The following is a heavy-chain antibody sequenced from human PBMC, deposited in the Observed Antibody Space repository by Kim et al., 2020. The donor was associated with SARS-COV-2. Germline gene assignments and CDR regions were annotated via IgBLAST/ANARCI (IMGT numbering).Heavy chain of an antibody. V-gene: IGHV6-1*01. Sequence: EYEGSVNSRMTINADTSKNQFSLQLNSVSPEDTAVYYCARDTPGQKAYDIWGQGTMVTVSS. J-gene: IGHJ3*02. CDR3: ARDTPGQKAYDI.